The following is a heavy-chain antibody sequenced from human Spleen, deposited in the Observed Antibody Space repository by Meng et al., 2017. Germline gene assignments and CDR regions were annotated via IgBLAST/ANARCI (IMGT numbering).Heavy chain of an antibody. V-gene: IGHV3-66*02. CDR3: ARIMVRGVIKTIYYYYGMDV. CDR1: GFSVSHNY. D-gene: IGHD3-10*01. J-gene: IGHJ6*02. CDR2: IYSGGNT. Sequence: GESLKISCAASGFSVSHNYMSWVRQAPGKGLEWVSVIYSGGNTYYADSVKGRFTISRDNSKNTVFLHINSLRPEDTAVYYCARIMVRGVIKTIYYYYGMDVWGQGTTVTVSS.